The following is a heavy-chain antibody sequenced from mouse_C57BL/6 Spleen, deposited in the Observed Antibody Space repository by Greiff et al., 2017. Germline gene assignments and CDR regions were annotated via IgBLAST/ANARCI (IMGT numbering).Heavy chain of an antibody. D-gene: IGHD1-1*01. J-gene: IGHJ3*01. CDR3: ARSGDYYGSSPFAY. CDR1: GYTFTNYW. Sequence: VQLQQSGAELVRPGTSVKMSCKASGYTFTNYWIGWAKQRPGHGLEWIGDIYPGGGYTNYNEKFKGKATLTADKSSSTAYMQFSSLTSEDSAIYYCARSGDYYGSSPFAYWGQGTLVTVSA. CDR2: IYPGGGYT. V-gene: IGHV1-63*01.